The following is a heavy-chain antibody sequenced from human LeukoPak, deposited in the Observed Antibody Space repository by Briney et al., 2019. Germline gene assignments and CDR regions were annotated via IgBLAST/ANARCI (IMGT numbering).Heavy chain of an antibody. Sequence: GRSLRLSCAASGFTFSSYAMHWVRQAPGKGLEWVAVISYDGSNKYYADSVKGRFTISRDNSKNTLYLQMNSLRAEDTAVYYCARAYGDHAEFDYWGQGTLVTVSS. CDR3: ARAYGDHAEFDY. CDR1: GFTFSSYA. J-gene: IGHJ4*02. D-gene: IGHD4-17*01. CDR2: ISYDGSNK. V-gene: IGHV3-30-3*01.